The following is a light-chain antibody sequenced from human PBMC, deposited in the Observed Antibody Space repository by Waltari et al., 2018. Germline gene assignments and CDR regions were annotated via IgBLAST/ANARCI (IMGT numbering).Light chain of an antibody. V-gene: IGLV2-14*03. CDR2: DVA. CDR1: SSDLGGYHY. CDR3: ASYTSTNTVI. Sequence: QSALTQPASVSASPGQSITISCPGTSSDLGGYHYVSWYQQHPGKVPKLMIYDVARWPSGVSNRFSGSKSGNTASLTISGLQAEDEADYYCASYTSTNTVIFGGGTKVTVL. J-gene: IGLJ2*01.